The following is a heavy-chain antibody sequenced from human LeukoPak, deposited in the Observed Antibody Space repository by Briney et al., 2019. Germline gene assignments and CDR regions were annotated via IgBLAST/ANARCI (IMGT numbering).Heavy chain of an antibody. CDR2: INHSGST. V-gene: IGHV4-39*07. Sequence: SETLSLTCTVSGGSISSSSYYWGWIRQPPGKGLEWIGEINHSGSTNYNPSLKSRVTISVDTSKNQFSLKLSSVTAADTAVYYCASYDFWSGYPNWGQGTLVTVSS. CDR3: ASYDFWSGYPN. J-gene: IGHJ4*02. D-gene: IGHD3-3*01. CDR1: GGSISSSSYY.